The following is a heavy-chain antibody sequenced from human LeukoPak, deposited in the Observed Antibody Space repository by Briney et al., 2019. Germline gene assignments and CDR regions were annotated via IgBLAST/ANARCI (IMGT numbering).Heavy chain of an antibody. CDR2: INHSGST. Sequence: SETLSLTCAVYGGSFSSYYWSWIRQPPGKGLERIGEINHSGSTNYNPSLKSRVTISVDTSKNQFSLKLSSVTAADTAVYYCARHKDYYYSYMDVWGKGTTVTISS. V-gene: IGHV4-34*01. CDR1: GGSFSSYY. J-gene: IGHJ6*03. CDR3: ARHKDYYYSYMDV.